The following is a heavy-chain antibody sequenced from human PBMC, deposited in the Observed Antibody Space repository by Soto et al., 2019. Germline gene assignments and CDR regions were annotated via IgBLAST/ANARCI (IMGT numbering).Heavy chain of an antibody. CDR2: ISYDGSTE. Sequence: PGGSLRLSCAGSGFTFSSYSMHWVRQAPGKGLEWVAVISYDGSTEYYADSVKGRFTISRDSSKSTLYLQMNSLRAEDTAVYYCAKEGQSPCYCTGGRWLPWFDPWGQGT. V-gene: IGHV3-30*04. J-gene: IGHJ5*02. D-gene: IGHD2-8*02. CDR1: GFTFSSYS. CDR3: AKEGQSPCYCTGGRWLPWFDP.